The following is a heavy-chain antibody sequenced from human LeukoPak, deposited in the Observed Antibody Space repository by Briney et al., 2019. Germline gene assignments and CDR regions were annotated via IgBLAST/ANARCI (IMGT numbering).Heavy chain of an antibody. CDR2: IWYDGSNK. CDR3: AKGTFIAVVGSLDY. V-gene: IGHV3-33*06. CDR1: GFTFSSYG. D-gene: IGHD6-19*01. Sequence: GRSLRLSCAASGFTFSSYGMHWVRQAPGKGLEWVAVIWYDGSNKYYADSVKGRFTISGDNSKNTLYLQMNSLRAEDTAVYYCAKGTFIAVVGSLDYWGQGTLVTVSS. J-gene: IGHJ4*02.